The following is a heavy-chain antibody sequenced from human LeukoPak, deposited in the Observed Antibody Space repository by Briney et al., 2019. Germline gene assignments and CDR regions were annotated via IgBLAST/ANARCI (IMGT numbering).Heavy chain of an antibody. Sequence: SETLSLTCAVYGGSFSGYYWSWIRQPPGKGLEWIGEINHSGSTYYNPSLKSRVTISVDTSKNQFSLKLSSVTAADTAVYYCARAGGYNWNYATRNDAFDIWGQGTMVTVSS. D-gene: IGHD1-7*01. CDR2: INHSGST. CDR3: ARAGGYNWNYATRNDAFDI. J-gene: IGHJ3*02. V-gene: IGHV4-34*01. CDR1: GGSFSGYY.